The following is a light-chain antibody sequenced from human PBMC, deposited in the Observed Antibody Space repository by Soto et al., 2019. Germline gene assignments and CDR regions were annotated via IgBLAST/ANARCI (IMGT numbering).Light chain of an antibody. CDR3: AAWDASLNGVV. Sequence: QAVVTQPPSASGTPGQRVTISCSGSSSNIGSNSVNWYQQLPGTAPKLLIYSNDQRPSGVPDRFSGSKSGTSASLAISGLQSEDEADYYCAAWDASLNGVVFGGGTKLTVL. V-gene: IGLV1-44*01. J-gene: IGLJ2*01. CDR1: SSNIGSNS. CDR2: SND.